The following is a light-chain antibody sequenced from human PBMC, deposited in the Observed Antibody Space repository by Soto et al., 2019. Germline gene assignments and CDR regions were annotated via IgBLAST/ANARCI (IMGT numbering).Light chain of an antibody. Sequence: DIQLTQSPSFLSASVGDRFTITCLASQGIAGSLAWYQQRPGKPPKLLIYAESTLQSGVPSRFSGSGSGTRGTLTISSLQPEDFATYYCQKVKSYPRNFGGGTKVDI. CDR2: AES. CDR1: QGIAGS. J-gene: IGKJ4*01. CDR3: QKVKSYPRN. V-gene: IGKV1-9*01.